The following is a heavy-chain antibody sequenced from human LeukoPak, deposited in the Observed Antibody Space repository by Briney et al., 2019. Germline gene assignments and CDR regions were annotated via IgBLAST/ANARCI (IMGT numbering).Heavy chain of an antibody. Sequence: SVKVSCKASVGTFSSYAISWVRQAPGQGLEWMGGIIPIFGTANYAQKFQGRVTITADKSTSTAYMELSSLRSEDTAVYYCARVPQYCSSTSCYESDPWGQGTLVTVSS. J-gene: IGHJ5*02. V-gene: IGHV1-69*06. CDR2: IIPIFGTA. CDR1: VGTFSSYA. D-gene: IGHD2-2*01. CDR3: ARVPQYCSSTSCYESDP.